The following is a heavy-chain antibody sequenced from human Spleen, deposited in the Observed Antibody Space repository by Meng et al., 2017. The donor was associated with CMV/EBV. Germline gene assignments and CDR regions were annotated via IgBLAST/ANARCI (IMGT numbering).Heavy chain of an antibody. Sequence: GESLKISCAASEFTFSTYWMSWVRQAPGKRLEWLANIKQDGSETYYVDSVKGRFTISRDNAKNSLYLQMNSLRAEDTALYYCAKDTSSWHDAFDIWGQGTMVTVSS. D-gene: IGHD6-13*01. CDR2: IKQDGSET. CDR1: EFTFSTYW. CDR3: AKDTSSWHDAFDI. J-gene: IGHJ3*02. V-gene: IGHV3-7*03.